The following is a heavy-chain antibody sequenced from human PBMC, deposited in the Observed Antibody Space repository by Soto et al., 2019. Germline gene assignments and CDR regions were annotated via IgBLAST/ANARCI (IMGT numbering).Heavy chain of an antibody. Sequence: PSETLSLTCTVSGGSISSSSYYWGRLRQPPGRGLEWIGFIYYTGSTKYNPSLNSRVTMSVDTSKNQFSLTVTSVTAADTAVYYCARSQTTVTSYDYWGQGTLVTVSS. CDR3: ARSQTTVTSYDY. CDR1: GGSISSSSYY. V-gene: IGHV4-61*05. CDR2: IYYTGST. J-gene: IGHJ4*02. D-gene: IGHD4-17*01.